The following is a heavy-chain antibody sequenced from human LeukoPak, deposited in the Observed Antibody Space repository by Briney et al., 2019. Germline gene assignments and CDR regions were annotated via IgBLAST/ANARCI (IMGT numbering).Heavy chain of an antibody. CDR3: ARRGGDSSGYYFDY. J-gene: IGHJ4*02. D-gene: IGHD3-22*01. CDR2: INPSGGST. V-gene: IGHV1-46*01. CDR1: GYTFTSYD. Sequence: ASAKVSCKASGYTFTSYDINWVRQATGQGLEWMGIINPSGGSTSYAQKFQGRVTMTRDMSTSTVYMELSSLRSEDTAVYYCARRGGDSSGYYFDYWGQGTLVTVSS.